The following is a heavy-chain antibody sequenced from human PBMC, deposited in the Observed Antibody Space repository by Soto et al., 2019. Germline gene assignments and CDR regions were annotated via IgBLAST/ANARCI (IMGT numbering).Heavy chain of an antibody. D-gene: IGHD5-12*01. CDR3: ARRFYDGNEGFNY. CDR1: GGSIRSSSFY. CDR2: FYYSGST. Sequence: SESLSLTCTVSGGSIRSSSFYWGWILQPPGRGLEWIGGFYYSGSTYYNPSLKSRVTISVDTSKNQFSLNLSSVTAADTAVYYCARRFYDGNEGFNYWGQGTLVTVSS. V-gene: IGHV4-39*01. J-gene: IGHJ4*02.